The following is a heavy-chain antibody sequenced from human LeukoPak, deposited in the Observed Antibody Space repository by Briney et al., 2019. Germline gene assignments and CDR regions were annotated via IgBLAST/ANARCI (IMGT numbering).Heavy chain of an antibody. J-gene: IGHJ4*02. CDR3: AGHHPRNTVDF. V-gene: IGHV4-59*08. Sequence: SETLSLTCSVSGVSISSYYWSWIRQPPGKGLEWIAYISDIGSINYNPSLKSRVTISLDTSKNQFSLKLSSVTAADTAVYYCAGHHPRNTVDFWGQGTLVTVSS. CDR1: GVSISSYY. CDR2: ISDIGSI. D-gene: IGHD2/OR15-2a*01.